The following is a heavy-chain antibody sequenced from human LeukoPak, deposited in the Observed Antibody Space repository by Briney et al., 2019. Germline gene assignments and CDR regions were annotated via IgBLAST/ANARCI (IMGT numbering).Heavy chain of an antibody. CDR3: VRQGGWGGAASLIEF. D-gene: IGHD2-15*01. J-gene: IGHJ4*02. V-gene: IGHV4-39*01. CDR1: GVSISTSTHY. CDR2: MFYRGTT. Sequence: SETLSLTCTVSGVSISTSTHYWAWIRQPPGRGLEWIASMFYRGTTYYNASLRSRVTLSVDTSMNQFSLKLSSVTASDTATFYCVRQGGWGGAASLIEFWGQGTLVTVSS.